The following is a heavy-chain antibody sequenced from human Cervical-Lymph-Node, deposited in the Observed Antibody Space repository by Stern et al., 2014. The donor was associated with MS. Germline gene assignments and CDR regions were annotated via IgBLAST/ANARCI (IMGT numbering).Heavy chain of an antibody. V-gene: IGHV1-69*04. CDR2: IIPMIGLA. J-gene: IGHJ5*02. CDR3: ARGIVTNRPAATLHNLFDP. D-gene: IGHD2-15*01. Sequence: VQLVESEAEVKKPGSSVNVSCKASGGTFSSSYAVSWVRQAPGQGLEWMGRIIPMIGLANYAQKFQTRLTITADKSSSTVYMRLSSLTSEDTALYYCARGIVTNRPAATLHNLFDPWGQGTLVTVSS. CDR1: GGTFSSSYA.